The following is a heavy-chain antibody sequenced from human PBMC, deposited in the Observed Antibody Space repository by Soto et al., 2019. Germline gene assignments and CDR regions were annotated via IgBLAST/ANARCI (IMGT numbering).Heavy chain of an antibody. Sequence: EVQLVESGGGLVQPGGSLRLSCAASGCTFSSYEMDWVRQAPGKGLEWVAYISSSGVTVYGDSVKGRFTISRDNADNSLYLQMNSLRAEDTAVYYCTKEKSVMYSGYDAFEIWGRGTMVTVSS. V-gene: IGHV3-48*03. J-gene: IGHJ3*02. CDR2: ISSSGVT. D-gene: IGHD1-26*01. CDR3: TKEKSVMYSGYDAFEI. CDR1: GCTFSSYE.